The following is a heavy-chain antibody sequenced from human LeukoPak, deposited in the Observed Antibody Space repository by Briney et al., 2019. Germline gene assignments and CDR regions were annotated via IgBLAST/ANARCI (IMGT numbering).Heavy chain of an antibody. D-gene: IGHD6-19*01. J-gene: IGHJ4*02. CDR2: INWNGGST. CDR3: ARVGAVAGTEDY. CDR1: GFTFDDYG. V-gene: IGHV3-20*01. Sequence: PGGSLRLSCAAPGFTFDDYGMSWVRQSPGKGLEWVSGINWNGGSTGYADSVKGRFTIYKDNAKKSLYLQMNSLRAEDTALYHCARVGAVAGTEDYWGQGTLVTVSS.